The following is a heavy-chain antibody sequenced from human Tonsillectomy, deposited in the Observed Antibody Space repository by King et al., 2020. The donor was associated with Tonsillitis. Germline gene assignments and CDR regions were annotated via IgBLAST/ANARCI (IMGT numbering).Heavy chain of an antibody. J-gene: IGHJ4*02. D-gene: IGHD2/OR15-2a*01. V-gene: IGHV3-30*04. CDR1: GFTFSSYA. Sequence: VQLVESGGGVVQPGRSLRLSCAASGFTFSSYAMHWVRQAPGKGLEWVAVISYDGSNKYYADSVKDRFTISRDNSKNTLYLQMNSLRAEDTAVYYCARDTDQIDYYFDYWGQGTLVTVSS. CDR2: ISYDGSNK. CDR3: ARDTDQIDYYFDY.